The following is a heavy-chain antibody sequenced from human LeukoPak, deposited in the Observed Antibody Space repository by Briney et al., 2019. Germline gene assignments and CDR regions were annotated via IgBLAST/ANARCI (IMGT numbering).Heavy chain of an antibody. J-gene: IGHJ6*03. CDR2: IYHSGST. CDR3: ARGKPSYGSGSYYRPLEPNYMDV. Sequence: PSQTLSLTCTVSGYSISSGYYWGCIRQPPGKGLEWIGTIYHSGSTYYNPSLKSRATISVATSKNQFSLKLSSVTAADTAVYYCARGKPSYGSGSYYRPLEPNYMDVWGKGTTVTVSS. D-gene: IGHD3-10*01. CDR1: GYSISSGYY. V-gene: IGHV4-38-2*02.